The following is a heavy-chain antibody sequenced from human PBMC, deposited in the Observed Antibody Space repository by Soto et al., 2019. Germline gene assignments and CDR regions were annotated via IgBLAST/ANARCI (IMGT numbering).Heavy chain of an antibody. D-gene: IGHD3-22*01. Sequence: PSQTLSLTCVISGDSVSSNSAAWNWIRQSPSRGLEWLGRTYYRSKWYNDYAVSVKSRITINPDTSKNQFSLQLNSVTPEDTAVYYCARDPANYYDSSGYLAQDAFDIWGQGTMVTVSS. CDR1: GDSVSSNSAA. V-gene: IGHV6-1*01. J-gene: IGHJ3*02. CDR2: TYYRSKWYN. CDR3: ARDPANYYDSSGYLAQDAFDI.